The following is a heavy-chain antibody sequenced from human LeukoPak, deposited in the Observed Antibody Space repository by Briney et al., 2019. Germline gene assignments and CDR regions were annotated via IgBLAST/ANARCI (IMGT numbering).Heavy chain of an antibody. Sequence: ASVKVSCKASGYTFTGYYMHWVRQAPGQGLEWMGWINPNSGGTNCAQKFQGRVTMTRDTSISTAYMELSRLRSDDTAVYYCARGGYQLLSLDYWGQGTLVTVSS. V-gene: IGHV1-2*02. CDR2: INPNSGGT. CDR3: ARGGYQLLSLDY. D-gene: IGHD2-2*01. J-gene: IGHJ4*02. CDR1: GYTFTGYY.